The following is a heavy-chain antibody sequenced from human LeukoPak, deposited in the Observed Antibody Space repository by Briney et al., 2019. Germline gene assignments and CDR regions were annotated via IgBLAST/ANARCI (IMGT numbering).Heavy chain of an antibody. D-gene: IGHD3-10*01. V-gene: IGHV4-4*07. Sequence: SETLSLTCTVSGGSISSYYWSWIRQPAGKGLEWVGRIYSSGTITYNPSLQSRVTMSVDTSKNEFPLKMSSVTAADTAVYYCTRDSGTTGEVKFDPWGQGTLVAVSS. CDR2: IYSSGTI. CDR3: TRDSGTTGEVKFDP. CDR1: GGSISSYY. J-gene: IGHJ5*02.